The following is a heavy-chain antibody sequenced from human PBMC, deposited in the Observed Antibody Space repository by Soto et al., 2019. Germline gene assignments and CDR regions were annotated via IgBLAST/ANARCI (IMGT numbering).Heavy chain of an antibody. V-gene: IGHV3-23*01. D-gene: IGHD3-10*01. CDR2: ISGTGGST. CDR3: AKEVRRVVPNWFDP. CDR1: GFTFSSYA. J-gene: IGHJ5*02. Sequence: EVQLLESGGGLVQPGGSLRLSCAASGFTFSSYAMSWVRQAPGKGLEWVSAISGTGGSTYYEDSVKRRFTIYRDNSKNTLDLQMNRLRAEDTPVYYCAKEVRRVVPNWFDPWGQGTLVAVSS.